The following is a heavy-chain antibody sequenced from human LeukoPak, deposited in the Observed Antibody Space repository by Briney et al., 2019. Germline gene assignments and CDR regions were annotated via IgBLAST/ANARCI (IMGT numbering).Heavy chain of an antibody. V-gene: IGHV1-69*04. CDR1: GGTFSSYA. D-gene: IGHD2-21*02. CDR2: IIPILGIA. CDR3: ARKGCTGDCYRFDP. Sequence: SVKVSCKASGGTFSSYAISWVRQAPGQALEWMGRIIPILGIANYAQKFQGRVTITADKSTSTAYMELSSLRSDDTAVYYCARKGCTGDCYRFDPWGQGTLVTVSS. J-gene: IGHJ5*02.